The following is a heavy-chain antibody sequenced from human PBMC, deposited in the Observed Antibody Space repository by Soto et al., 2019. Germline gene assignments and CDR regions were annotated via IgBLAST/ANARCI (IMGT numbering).Heavy chain of an antibody. D-gene: IGHD6-13*01. J-gene: IGHJ5*02. V-gene: IGHV4-61*01. CDR3: ARDNRAAAGTVHWFDP. CDR1: GGSISSSSYY. Sequence: SETLSLTCTVSGGSISSSSYYWGWVRQPPGKGLEWIGYIYYSGSTNYNPSLKSRVTISVDTSKNQFSLKLTSVTAADTAVYYCARDNRAAAGTVHWFDPWGQGTLVTVSS. CDR2: IYYSGST.